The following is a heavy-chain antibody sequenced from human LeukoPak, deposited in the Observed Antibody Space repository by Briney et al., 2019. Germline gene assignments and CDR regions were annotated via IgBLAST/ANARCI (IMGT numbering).Heavy chain of an antibody. Sequence: SETLSLTCTVSGDSISSDSYYWSWIRLPAGKGLEWIGRIYTSGNTNFNPSLKSRVTMSVDTSKKQFSLKLTSVTAADTAVYYCARGCRSSRCTGAFDIWGQGTMVTVSP. J-gene: IGHJ3*02. CDR1: GDSISSDSYY. D-gene: IGHD2-8*02. CDR2: IYTSGNT. CDR3: ARGCRSSRCTGAFDI. V-gene: IGHV4-61*02.